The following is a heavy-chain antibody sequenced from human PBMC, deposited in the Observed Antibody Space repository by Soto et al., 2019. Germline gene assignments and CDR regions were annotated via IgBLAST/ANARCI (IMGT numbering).Heavy chain of an antibody. Sequence: GSLRLSCAASGFTFSSYAMSWVRQAPGKGLEWASAISGSGGSTYYADSVKGRFTISRDNSKNTLYLQMNSLRAEDTAVYYCASAYYDFWSALGVDVWGKGTTVTVSS. CDR2: ISGSGGST. CDR3: ASAYYDFWSALGVDV. D-gene: IGHD3-3*01. V-gene: IGHV3-23*01. J-gene: IGHJ6*04. CDR1: GFTFSSYA.